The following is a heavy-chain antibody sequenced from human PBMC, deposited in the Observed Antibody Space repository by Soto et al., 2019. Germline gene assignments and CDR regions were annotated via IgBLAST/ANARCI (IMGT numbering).Heavy chain of an antibody. CDR3: ARARADDYYYGMDV. J-gene: IGHJ6*02. Sequence: EVQLVESGGGLVQPGGSLRLSCAASGFTVSSNYMSWVRQAPGKGLEWVSVIYSGGSTYYTDSVKGRFTISRDNSTNTVCLKMNRLGAEDTAVYYWARARADDYYYGMDVWGQGTTVTVSS. V-gene: IGHV3-66*01. CDR1: GFTVSSNY. D-gene: IGHD5-12*01. CDR2: IYSGGST.